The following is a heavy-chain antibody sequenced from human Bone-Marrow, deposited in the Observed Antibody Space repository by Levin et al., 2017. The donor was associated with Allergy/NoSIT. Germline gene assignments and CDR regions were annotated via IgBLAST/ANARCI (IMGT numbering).Heavy chain of an antibody. V-gene: IGHV3-30*04. J-gene: IGHJ4*02. CDR3: ARQSDHSSGWYVYFFDY. CDR2: ISYDGNNK. D-gene: IGHD6-19*01. Sequence: GGSLRLSCAASGFPFTSYAMHWVRQAPGKGLEWVAVISYDGNNKYYADSVKGRFTISRDNSKNTLYLQVNSLRAEDTAVYYCARQSDHSSGWYVYFFDYWGQGTLVTVSS. CDR1: GFPFTSYA.